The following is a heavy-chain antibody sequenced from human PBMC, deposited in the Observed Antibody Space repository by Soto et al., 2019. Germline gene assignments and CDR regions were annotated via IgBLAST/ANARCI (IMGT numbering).Heavy chain of an antibody. V-gene: IGHV1-69*08. CDR2: IIPILGIA. CDR1: GGTFSSYT. Sequence: QVQLVQSGAEVKKPGSSVKVSCKASGGTFSSYTISWVRQAPGQGLEWMGRIIPILGIANYAQKFQGRVTITADKSTSTAYMELSSLRSEDTAVYYCERDAWSCSSTRCYGSSYSYGMDVWGQGTTVTVSS. CDR3: ERDAWSCSSTRCYGSSYSYGMDV. J-gene: IGHJ6*02. D-gene: IGHD2-2*01.